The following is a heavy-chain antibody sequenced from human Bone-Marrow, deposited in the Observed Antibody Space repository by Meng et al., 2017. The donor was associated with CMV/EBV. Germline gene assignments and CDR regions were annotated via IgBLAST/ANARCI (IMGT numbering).Heavy chain of an antibody. J-gene: IGHJ5*02. D-gene: IGHD1-1*01. Sequence: ASVKVSCKASGYTFTSYDINWVRQATGQGLEWMGWMNPNSGNTGYAQKFQGRVTMTRNTSIGTAYMELSSLRSEDTAVYYCARGPERSNWFDPWGQGTLVTVSS. V-gene: IGHV1-8*02. CDR2: MNPNSGNT. CDR3: ARGPERSNWFDP. CDR1: GYTFTSYD.